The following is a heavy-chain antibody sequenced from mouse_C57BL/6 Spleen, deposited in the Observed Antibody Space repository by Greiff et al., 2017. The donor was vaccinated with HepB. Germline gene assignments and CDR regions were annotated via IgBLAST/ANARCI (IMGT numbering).Heavy chain of an antibody. CDR2: IWGDGST. V-gene: IGHV2-3*01. Sequence: VKLVESGPGLVAPSQSLSITCTVSGFSLTSYGVSWVRQPPGKGLEWLGVIWGDGSTNYHSALISRLSISKDNSKSQVFLKLNSLQTDDTATYYCTYGSSLYAMDYWGQGTSVTVSS. CDR3: TYGSSLYAMDY. D-gene: IGHD1-1*01. J-gene: IGHJ4*01. CDR1: GFSLTSYG.